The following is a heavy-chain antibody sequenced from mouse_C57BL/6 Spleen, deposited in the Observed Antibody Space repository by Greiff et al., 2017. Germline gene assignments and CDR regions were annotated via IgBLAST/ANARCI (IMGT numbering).Heavy chain of an antibody. CDR1: GFSLTSYG. J-gene: IGHJ4*01. CDR2: IWSGGST. D-gene: IGHD2-4*01. Sequence: QVQLQQSGPGLVQPSQSLSITCTVSGFSLTSYGVHWVRQSPGKGLEWLGVIWSGGSTDYNAAFISRLSISQDNYKSNVFFTLYILLASHTSMYSSANEWAYDSDNAMDYWGQGTSVTVSS. V-gene: IGHV2-2*02. CDR3: ANEWAYDSDNAMDY.